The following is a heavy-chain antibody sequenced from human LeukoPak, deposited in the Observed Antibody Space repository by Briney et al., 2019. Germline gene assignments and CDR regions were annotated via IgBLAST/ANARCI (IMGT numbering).Heavy chain of an antibody. V-gene: IGHV3-7*03. CDR2: IKEDGTET. D-gene: IGHD5-24*01. J-gene: IGHJ4*02. CDR3: AKEGRSLQTY. CDR1: GFMFSSNW. Sequence: GGSLRLSCAASGFMFSSNWMSWVRLAPGKGLEWVANIKEDGTETYYVDSVKGRFTISRDNAKNSLYLRMNSLRVEDTAVYYCAKEGRSLQTYWGQGTLVTVSS.